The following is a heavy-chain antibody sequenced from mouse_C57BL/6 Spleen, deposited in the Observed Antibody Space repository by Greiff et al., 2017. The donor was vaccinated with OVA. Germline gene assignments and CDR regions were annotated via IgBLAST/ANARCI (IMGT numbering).Heavy chain of an antibody. Sequence: QVQLQQPGAELVKPGASVKMSCKASGYTFTSYWITWVKQMPGQGLEWIGDIYPGSGSTNYNEKFKSKATLTVDTSSSTAYMQLSSLTSEDSAVYYCASPYSNYWYFDVWGTGTTVTVSS. CDR3: ASPYSNYWYFDV. J-gene: IGHJ1*03. V-gene: IGHV1-55*01. D-gene: IGHD2-5*01. CDR1: GYTFTSYW. CDR2: IYPGSGST.